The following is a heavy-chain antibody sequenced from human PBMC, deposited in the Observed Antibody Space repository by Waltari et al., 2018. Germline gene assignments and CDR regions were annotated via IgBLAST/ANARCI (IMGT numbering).Heavy chain of an antibody. J-gene: IGHJ6*02. CDR2: IYHSGST. Sequence: QVQLQESGPGLVKPSETLSLTCAVSGYSISSGYYWGWIRQPPGKGLEWIGSIYHSGSTYYNPSLKSRVTISVDTSKNQFSLKLSSVTAADTAVYYCARRPGHSSSAPPVDYYYYGMDVWGQGTTVTVS. V-gene: IGHV4-38-2*01. D-gene: IGHD6-6*01. CDR3: ARRPGHSSSAPPVDYYYYGMDV. CDR1: GYSISSGYY.